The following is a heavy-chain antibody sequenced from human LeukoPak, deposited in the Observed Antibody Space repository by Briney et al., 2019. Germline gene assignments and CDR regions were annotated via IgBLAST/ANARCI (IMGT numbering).Heavy chain of an antibody. CDR2: IYYSGST. CDR3: ARSSGWYWFDP. Sequence: PSETLSLTCTVSGGSISSSSYYWGWIRQPPGKGLEWIGSIYYSGSTYYNPSLKSRVTMSVDTSKNQFSLKLSSVTAADTAVYYCARSSGWYWFDPWGQGTLVTVSS. D-gene: IGHD6-19*01. CDR1: GGSISSSSYY. V-gene: IGHV4-39*07. J-gene: IGHJ5*02.